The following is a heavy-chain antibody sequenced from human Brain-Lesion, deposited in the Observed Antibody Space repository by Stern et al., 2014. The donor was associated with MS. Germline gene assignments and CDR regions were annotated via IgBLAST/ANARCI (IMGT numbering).Heavy chain of an antibody. D-gene: IGHD2-15*01. CDR2: IYYSGNT. V-gene: IGHV4-39*01. CDR3: AGEEDIRYCSGGSCTGNWFDP. J-gene: IGHJ5*02. CDR1: GGSVSSTSYA. Sequence: MQLVESGPGLVKPSETLSLTCTVAGGSVSSTSYAWAWIRQPPGKGLEWIGTIYYSGNTYYSPSLKSRLTISLDTSKNQFSPQLRSVTAADTAVYYCAGEEDIRYCSGGSCTGNWFDPWGQGTLVTVSS.